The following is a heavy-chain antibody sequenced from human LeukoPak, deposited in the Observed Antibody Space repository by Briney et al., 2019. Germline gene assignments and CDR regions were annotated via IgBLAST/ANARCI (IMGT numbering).Heavy chain of an antibody. D-gene: IGHD2/OR15-2a*01. CDR2: IKQDGGGK. CDR1: GFSFSSHW. V-gene: IGHV3-7*01. Sequence: GGSLRLSCAASGFSFSSHWMSWVRQAPGKGLEWVANIKQDGGGKYYVDSVKGRFAISRDNAKNLLYLEMNSLSAEDTALYYCARERWAEYYLDYWGQGTLVTVSS. J-gene: IGHJ4*02. CDR3: ARERWAEYYLDY.